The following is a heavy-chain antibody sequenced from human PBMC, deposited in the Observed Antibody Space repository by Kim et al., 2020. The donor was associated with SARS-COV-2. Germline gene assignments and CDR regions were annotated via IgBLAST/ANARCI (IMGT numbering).Heavy chain of an antibody. CDR3: AKVGTMTANWFDS. D-gene: IGHD6-25*01. Sequence: ASVKVSCKASGYTFTNFDIDWVRQATGQGLEWMGWMNPKTGNAAYAQKFQGRVTMTRDTSIGTAYMELSGLTSEDTAVYFCAKVGTMTANWFDSWGQGTL. V-gene: IGHV1-8*01. CDR2: MNPKTGNA. J-gene: IGHJ5*01. CDR1: GYTFTNFD.